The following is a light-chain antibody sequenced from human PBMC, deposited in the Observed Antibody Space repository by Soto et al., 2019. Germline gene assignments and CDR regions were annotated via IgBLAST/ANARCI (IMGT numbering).Light chain of an antibody. Sequence: DIQMTQSPSSLSASVGDRVTITCRASQGISTYLNCYQQKPGKAPKLLIYAASSLQSGVPSRFSGSGSETEFTLTISSLQPDDFATYYCQHYNSYSEAFGQGTKVDIK. CDR2: AAS. J-gene: IGKJ1*01. V-gene: IGKV1-39*01. CDR1: QGISTY. CDR3: QHYNSYSEA.